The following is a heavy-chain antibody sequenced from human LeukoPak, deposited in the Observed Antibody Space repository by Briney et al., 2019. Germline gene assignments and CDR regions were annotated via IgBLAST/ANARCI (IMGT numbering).Heavy chain of an antibody. CDR2: INWNGGST. J-gene: IGHJ4*02. D-gene: IGHD3-10*01. V-gene: IGHV3-20*04. CDR1: GFTFSSYS. CDR3: AREYGSGSYYPFDY. Sequence: PGGSLRLSCAASGFTFSSYSMNWVRQAPGKGLEWVSGINWNGGSTGYADSVKGRFTISRDNAKNSLYLQMNSLRAEDTALYYCAREYGSGSYYPFDYWGQGTLVTVSS.